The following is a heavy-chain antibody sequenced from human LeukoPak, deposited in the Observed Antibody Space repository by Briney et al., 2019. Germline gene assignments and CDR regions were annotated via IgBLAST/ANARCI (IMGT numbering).Heavy chain of an antibody. V-gene: IGHV4-38-2*02. CDR3: ARGKDTYYYGSGTPLGAFDI. CDR1: GGSISNYY. D-gene: IGHD3-10*01. Sequence: SETLSLTCTVSGGSISNYYWSWIRQPPGKGLEWIGSIYHSGSTYYNPSLKSRVTISVDTSKNQFSLKLSSVTAADTAVYYCARGKDTYYYGSGTPLGAFDIWGQGTMVTVSS. CDR2: IYHSGST. J-gene: IGHJ3*02.